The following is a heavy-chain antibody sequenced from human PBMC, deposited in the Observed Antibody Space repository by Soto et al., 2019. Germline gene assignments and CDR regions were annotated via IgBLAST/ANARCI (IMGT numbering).Heavy chain of an antibody. CDR2: ISWNSGSI. Sequence: ALRLSCAASGFTFDDYAMHWVRQAPGKGLEWVSGISWNSGSIGYADSVKGRFTISRDNAKNSLYLQMNSLRAEDTALYYCAKDGSSSWYYFDYWGQGTLVTVSS. D-gene: IGHD6-13*01. CDR3: AKDGSSSWYYFDY. V-gene: IGHV3-9*01. CDR1: GFTFDDYA. J-gene: IGHJ4*02.